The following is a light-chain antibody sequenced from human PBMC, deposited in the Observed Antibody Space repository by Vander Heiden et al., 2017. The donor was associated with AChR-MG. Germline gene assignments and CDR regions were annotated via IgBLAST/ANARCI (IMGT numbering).Light chain of an antibody. CDR1: SSNIGSNY. CDR3: AAWDDSLSVV. J-gene: IGLJ2*01. V-gene: IGLV1-47*01. Sequence: QSVLPQPPSASGTPGQRVTISCSGSSSNIGSNYVYWYQQLTGTAPKLLIYRNNQRPSGVPDRFSGSKSGTSASLAISGLRSEDEADYYCAAWDDSLSVVFGGGTKLTVL. CDR2: RNN.